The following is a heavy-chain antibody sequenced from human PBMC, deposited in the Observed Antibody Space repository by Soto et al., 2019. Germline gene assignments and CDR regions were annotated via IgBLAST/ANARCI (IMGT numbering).Heavy chain of an antibody. CDR1: GYTFTSYG. J-gene: IGHJ4*02. CDR3: ARAYYDYVWGSYREPLGY. CDR2: ISAYNGYT. V-gene: IGHV1-18*01. D-gene: IGHD3-16*02. Sequence: QVQLVQSGAEVKKPGASVKVSCKASGYTFTSYGISWVRQAPGQGLEWMGWISAYNGYTNYAQKLQGRVTMTTDTTTSTAYMELRNLRSDDTAVYYCARAYYDYVWGSYREPLGYWGQGTLVTVSS.